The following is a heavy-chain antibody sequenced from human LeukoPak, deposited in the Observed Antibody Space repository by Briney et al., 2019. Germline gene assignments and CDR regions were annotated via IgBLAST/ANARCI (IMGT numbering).Heavy chain of an antibody. Sequence: PGGSLRLSCAASGFTFSDYWMSWVRQTPGEGLGWVANIQQDGSEKYYVEPVKGRFNIARDNAKNSLFLQVSSLRGEDTAVYYCARDRGFSYGIDYWGQGTVVTVSS. CDR2: IQQDGSEK. V-gene: IGHV3-7*04. D-gene: IGHD5-18*01. CDR1: GFTFSDYW. CDR3: ARDRGFSYGIDY. J-gene: IGHJ4*02.